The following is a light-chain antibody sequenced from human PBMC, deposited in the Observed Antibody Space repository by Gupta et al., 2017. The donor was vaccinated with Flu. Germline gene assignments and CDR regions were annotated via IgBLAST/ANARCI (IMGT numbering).Light chain of an antibody. CDR2: GNN. CDR1: SSNIGINN. V-gene: IGLV1-51*02. CDR3: GTWDSSLSAWV. Sequence: VTISCSGSSSNIGINNISWYQQFPGTAPKLLIYGNNERPSGIPDRFSGSKSGTSATLAINGLQTGDEADYYCGTWDSSLSAWVFGGGTKVTVL. J-gene: IGLJ2*01.